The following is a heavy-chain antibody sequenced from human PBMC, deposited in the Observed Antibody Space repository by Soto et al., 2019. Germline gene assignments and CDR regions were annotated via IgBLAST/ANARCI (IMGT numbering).Heavy chain of an antibody. CDR3: ARGTSSPDV. CDR2: ISSSSSTI. J-gene: IGHJ6*02. V-gene: IGHV3-48*02. Sequence: EVQRVESGGGLVQPGGSLRLSCGASGFTFSTYSMNWVRQAPGKGLEWVSYISSSSSTISYADSVKGRFTISRDNAKNSLFLQMDSLRDEDTAVYYCARGTSSPDVWGQGTTVTVSS. CDR1: GFTFSTYS.